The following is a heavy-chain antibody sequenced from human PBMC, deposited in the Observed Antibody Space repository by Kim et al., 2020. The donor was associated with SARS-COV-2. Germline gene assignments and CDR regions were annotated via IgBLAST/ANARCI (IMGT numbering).Heavy chain of an antibody. Sequence: ASVKVSCKASGYTFTSYGISWVRQAPGQGLEWMGWISAYNGNTNYAQKLQGRVTMTTDTSTSTAYMELRSLRSDDTAVYYCARDFLSYYYDSSGYLQFDYWGQGTLVTVSS. D-gene: IGHD3-22*01. J-gene: IGHJ4*02. CDR3: ARDFLSYYYDSSGYLQFDY. CDR1: GYTFTSYG. CDR2: ISAYNGNT. V-gene: IGHV1-18*01.